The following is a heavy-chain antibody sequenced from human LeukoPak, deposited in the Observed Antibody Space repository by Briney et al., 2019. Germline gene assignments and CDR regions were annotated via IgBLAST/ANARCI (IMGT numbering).Heavy chain of an antibody. CDR2: IYYSGST. V-gene: IGHV4-59*01. CDR1: GVSISSYY. Sequence: PSETLSLTCSVSGVSISSYYWSWIRQPPGKGLEWIGYIYYSGSTNYNPSLKSRVTISVDTSKNQFSLKLSSVTAADTAVYYCARADAGLWFGETPDAFDIWGQGTMVTVSS. J-gene: IGHJ3*02. D-gene: IGHD3-10*01. CDR3: ARADAGLWFGETPDAFDI.